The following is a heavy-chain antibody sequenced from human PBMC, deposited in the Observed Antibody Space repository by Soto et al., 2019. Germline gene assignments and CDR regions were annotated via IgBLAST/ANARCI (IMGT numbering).Heavy chain of an antibody. CDR2: VFSDDEK. D-gene: IGHD3-3*01. CDR3: ARLTRDITIFEVVLVGFDS. J-gene: IGHJ4*02. Sequence: QVTLKESGPVLVKPTETLTLTCTVSGFSLSNTRVGVSWIRQPPGKALEWLAHVFSDDEKSYSTSLRSRLTISEDTSNSQVVLTMTNMDPVDTATYYCARLTRDITIFEVVLVGFDSWGQGTLVTVSS. V-gene: IGHV2-26*01. CDR1: GFSLSNTRVG.